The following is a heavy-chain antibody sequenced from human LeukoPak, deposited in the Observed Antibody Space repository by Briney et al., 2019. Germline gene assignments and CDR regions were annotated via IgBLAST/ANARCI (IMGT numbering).Heavy chain of an antibody. CDR2: ISSSSSTI. D-gene: IGHD2-2*01. CDR1: GFTFSSYS. V-gene: IGHV3-48*01. CDR3: ARGTMKVVPAAISGY. Sequence: GGSLRLSCAASGFTFSSYSMNRVRQAPGKGLEWVSYISSSSSTIYYADSVKGRFTISRDNAKNSLYLQMNSLRAEDTAVYYCARGTMKVVPAAISGYWGQGTLVTVSS. J-gene: IGHJ4*02.